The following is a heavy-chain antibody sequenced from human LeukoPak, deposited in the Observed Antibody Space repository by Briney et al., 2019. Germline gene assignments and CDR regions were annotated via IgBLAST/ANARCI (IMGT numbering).Heavy chain of an antibody. J-gene: IGHJ4*02. CDR1: GGSISSYY. D-gene: IGHD1-26*01. Sequence: PSETPSLTCTVSGGSISSYYWSWIRQPPGKGLEWIGEIYHSGSTNYNPSLKSRVTISVDKSNDHFSLKLTSVTAADTAVYYCGSGDYYYFDYGGQGTLVTVSS. V-gene: IGHV4-59*12. CDR2: IYHSGST. CDR3: GSGDYYYFDY.